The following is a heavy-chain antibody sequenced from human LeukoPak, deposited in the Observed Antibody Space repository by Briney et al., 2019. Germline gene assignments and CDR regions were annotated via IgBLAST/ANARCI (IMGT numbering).Heavy chain of an antibody. CDR2: IYTSGST. V-gene: IGHV4-61*02. CDR1: GGSISSSSYY. J-gene: IGHJ5*02. D-gene: IGHD3-10*01. CDR3: ARAVFNPPIYYGSGSSTSGNCFDP. Sequence: SETLSLTCTVSGGSISSSSYYWSWIRQPAGKGLEWIGRIYTSGSTNYNPSLKSRVTISVDTSKNQFSLKLSSVTAADTAVYYCARAVFNPPIYYGSGSSTSGNCFDPWGQGTLVTVSS.